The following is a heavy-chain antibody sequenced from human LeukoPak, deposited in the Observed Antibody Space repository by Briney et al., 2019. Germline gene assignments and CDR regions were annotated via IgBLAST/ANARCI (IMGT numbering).Heavy chain of an antibody. D-gene: IGHD3-9*01. Sequence: ASVKVSCKASGYTFAGYYMHWVRQAPGQGLEWMGWINPNSGGTNYAQKLQGRVTMTRDTSISTAYMELSRLRSDDTAVYYCARDISPMSVDWPDYWGQGTLVTVSS. CDR1: GYTFAGYY. V-gene: IGHV1-2*02. J-gene: IGHJ4*02. CDR3: ARDISPMSVDWPDY. CDR2: INPNSGGT.